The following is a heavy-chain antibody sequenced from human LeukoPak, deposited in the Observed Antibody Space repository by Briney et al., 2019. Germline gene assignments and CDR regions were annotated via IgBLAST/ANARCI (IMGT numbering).Heavy chain of an antibody. J-gene: IGHJ4*02. CDR2: IYYSGST. V-gene: IGHV4-59*05. CDR1: GDSIRNFH. Sequence: SETLSLTCSVSGDSIRNFHWSWIRQPPGKGLEWIGSIYYSGSTYYNPSLKSRVTISVDTSKNHFSLKLSSVTAADTAVYYCATSGWYLLPGIYWGQGTLVTVSS. D-gene: IGHD6-19*01. CDR3: ATSGWYLLPGIY.